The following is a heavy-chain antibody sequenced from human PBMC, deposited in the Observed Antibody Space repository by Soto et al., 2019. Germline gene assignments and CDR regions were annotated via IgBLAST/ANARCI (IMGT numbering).Heavy chain of an antibody. V-gene: IGHV3-23*01. CDR3: AKDRLTTGSSSSGLDY. CDR2: IGGSDGST. J-gene: IGHJ4*02. CDR1: GFTFRTYA. Sequence: EVQLLEYGGDLVQPGGSLRLSCAASGFTFRTYAMSWVRQAPGKGLEWVSSIGGSDGSTYYADSVRGRFTISRDNSKNMLYLQMSSLRAEDTALYYCAKDRLTTGSSSSGLDYWGQGTLVTVSS. D-gene: IGHD6-6*01.